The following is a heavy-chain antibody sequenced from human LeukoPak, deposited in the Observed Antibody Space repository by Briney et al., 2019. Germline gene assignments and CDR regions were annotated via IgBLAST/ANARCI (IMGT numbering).Heavy chain of an antibody. J-gene: IGHJ5*02. D-gene: IGHD3-3*01. CDR1: GGTFSSYA. Sequence: ASVKVSCKASGGTFSSYAISWLRQAPGQGLEWVGRTIPIFGTANYAQKFQGRVTITTDESTSTAYMELSSLRSEDTAVYYCARGSKVLEWPTENWFDHWGQGTLVTVSS. V-gene: IGHV1-69*05. CDR3: ARGSKVLEWPTENWFDH. CDR2: TIPIFGTA.